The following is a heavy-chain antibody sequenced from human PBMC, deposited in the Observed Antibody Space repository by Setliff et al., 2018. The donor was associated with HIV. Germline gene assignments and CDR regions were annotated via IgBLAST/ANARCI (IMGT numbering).Heavy chain of an antibody. V-gene: IGHV3-23*01. CDR1: GFTFDDYA. CDR3: AKVMTLWFGASDS. Sequence: GESLKISCAASGFTFDDYAVTWVRQAPGKGLDYVSAISGSGTTTYYADSVRGRFTISRDNSTNTVYLQMHSLRAEDTALYYCAKVMTLWFGASDSWGQGTPVTVS. D-gene: IGHD3-10*01. J-gene: IGHJ4*02. CDR2: ISGSGTTT.